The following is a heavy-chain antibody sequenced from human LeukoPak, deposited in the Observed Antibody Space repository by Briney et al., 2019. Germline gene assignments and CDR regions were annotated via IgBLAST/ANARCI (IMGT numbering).Heavy chain of an antibody. Sequence: GATLRLSCAASGFTVSSDYMAWVRQAPGKGLEWVSLIYDVGRTYYTDSVKGRFTISRDNSKNTLYFQMNTLTAADTAVYYCARDRSQYCSSTSCRPLDAFDIWGQGTMVTVAS. J-gene: IGHJ3*02. D-gene: IGHD2-2*01. V-gene: IGHV3-53*01. CDR2: IYDVGRT. CDR3: ARDRSQYCSSTSCRPLDAFDI. CDR1: GFTVSSDY.